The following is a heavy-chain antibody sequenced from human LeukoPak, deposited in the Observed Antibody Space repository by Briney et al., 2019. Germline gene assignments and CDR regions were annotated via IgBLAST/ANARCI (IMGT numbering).Heavy chain of an antibody. CDR1: GYTFTNYD. D-gene: IGHD1-26*01. CDR2: MNPNSGNT. J-gene: IGHJ4*02. V-gene: IGHV1-8*01. Sequence: ASVKVSCKASGYTFTNYDINWVRQATGQGLEWMGWMNPNSGNTGYAQTFQGRITMTRDTSKSTAYMELGNLRSEDTAVYFCAREIESRPIVDPFDFWGQGALVTVSS. CDR3: AREIESRPIVDPFDF.